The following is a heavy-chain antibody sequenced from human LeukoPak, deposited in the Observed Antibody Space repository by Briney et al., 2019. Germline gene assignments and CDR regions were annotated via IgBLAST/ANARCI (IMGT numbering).Heavy chain of an antibody. V-gene: IGHV1-18*01. D-gene: IGHD6-13*01. Sequence: ASVKVSCKASGYTFTSYGISWVRQAPGQGLEWMGWISAYNGNTNYAQKLQGRVTMTTDTSTSTAYMELRSLRSDDTAVYYCARARYSSSWYRWFDPWGQGTLVTVSS. J-gene: IGHJ5*02. CDR1: GYTFTSYG. CDR3: ARARYSSSWYRWFDP. CDR2: ISAYNGNT.